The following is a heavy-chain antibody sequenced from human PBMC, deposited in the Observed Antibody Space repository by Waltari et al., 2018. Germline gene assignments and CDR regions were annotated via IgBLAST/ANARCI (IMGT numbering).Heavy chain of an antibody. V-gene: IGHV3-23*01. J-gene: IGHJ6*02. CDR1: GFTFSSYA. CDR2: ISGSGGST. Sequence: EVQLLESGGGLVQPGGSLRLSCAASGFTFSSYAMSWVRQATGKGLEWVSAISGSGGSTYYADSLKGRFTISRDNSKNTLYLQMNSLRAEDTAVYYCAKGDIVVVPAARAHYYYGMDVWGQGTTVTVSS. CDR3: AKGDIVVVPAARAHYYYGMDV. D-gene: IGHD2-2*01.